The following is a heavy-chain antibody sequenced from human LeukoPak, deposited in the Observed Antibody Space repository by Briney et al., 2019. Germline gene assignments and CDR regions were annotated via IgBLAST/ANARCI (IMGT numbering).Heavy chain of an antibody. J-gene: IGHJ4*02. Sequence: ASVKVSCKASGYTFTSYGISWVRQAPGQGLESMGWISAYNGNTNYAQNLQGRVTMTTETSTSTAYMDLRSLRSDDTAVYYCARPLYYDSTGYHQYYFDHWGQGTLVTVSS. D-gene: IGHD3-22*01. CDR1: GYTFTSYG. CDR3: ARPLYYDSTGYHQYYFDH. V-gene: IGHV1-18*01. CDR2: ISAYNGNT.